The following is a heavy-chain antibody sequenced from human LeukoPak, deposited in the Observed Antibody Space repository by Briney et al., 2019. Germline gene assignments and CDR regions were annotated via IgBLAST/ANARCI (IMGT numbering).Heavy chain of an antibody. J-gene: IGHJ6*02. CDR2: ISAYNGDT. Sequence: ASVKVSCKASGYRFSSYGIIWVRQAPGQGLEWMGWISAYNGDTNSAQKFQGRVTMTTDTSASTAYMELRSLRSDDTAVYYCATSTQQLRYYYYGMDVWGQGTTVTVSS. V-gene: IGHV1-18*01. CDR1: GYRFSSYG. CDR3: ATSTQQLRYYYYGMDV. D-gene: IGHD6-13*01.